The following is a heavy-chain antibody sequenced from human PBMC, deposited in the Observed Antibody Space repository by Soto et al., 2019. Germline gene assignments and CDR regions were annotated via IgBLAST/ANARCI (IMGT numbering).Heavy chain of an antibody. V-gene: IGHV1-2*02. Sequence: ASVKVSCKASGYTFTGYYMHWVRQAPGQGLEWMGWINPNSGGTNYAQKFQGRVTMTRDTSISTAYMELSRLRSDDTAVYYCARGILTGYYTGAFDIWGQGTMVTVSS. CDR1: GYTFTGYY. CDR3: ARGILTGYYTGAFDI. CDR2: INPNSGGT. J-gene: IGHJ3*02. D-gene: IGHD3-9*01.